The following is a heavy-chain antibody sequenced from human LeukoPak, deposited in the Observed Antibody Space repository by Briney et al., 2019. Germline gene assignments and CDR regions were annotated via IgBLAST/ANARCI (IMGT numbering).Heavy chain of an antibody. V-gene: IGHV3-30*02. CDR1: GFTFSTFG. CDR2: IRYDGSNK. Sequence: GGSLRLSCAASGFAASGFTFSTFGMHWVRQAPGKGLEWVAFIRYDGSNKYYADSVKGRFTISRDDSKNTLYLQMNSLRAEDTAVYYCAKGSKEVLFTRDHYMDVWGKGTTVTISS. J-gene: IGHJ6*03. D-gene: IGHD3-3*01. CDR3: AKGSKEVLFTRDHYMDV.